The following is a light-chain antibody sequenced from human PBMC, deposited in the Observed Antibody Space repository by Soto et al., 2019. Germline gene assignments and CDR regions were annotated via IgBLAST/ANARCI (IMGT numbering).Light chain of an antibody. J-gene: IGKJ1*01. CDR2: WAS. CDR1: QSVLDRSNNKNY. CDR3: QQYYAIPRT. V-gene: IGKV4-1*01. Sequence: DIVMTQSPDSLAVSLGERAIINCKSSQSVLDRSNNKNYLTWYQQKPGQPPKPLIYWASTREFGVPDRFSGSGSGTDFTLTISSLQAEDVALYYCQQYYAIPRTFGQGTKVELK.